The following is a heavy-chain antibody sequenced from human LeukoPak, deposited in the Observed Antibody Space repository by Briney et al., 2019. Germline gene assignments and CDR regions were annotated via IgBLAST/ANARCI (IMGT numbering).Heavy chain of an antibody. CDR2: IIPIFGTA. CDR1: GGTFSSYA. Sequence: ATVKVSCKASGGTFSSYAISWVRQAPRQGLEWMGGIIPIFGTANYAQKFQGRVTITTDASTSTAYMQLSSLRSEDTAVYYCARGRDDSSGYYFSDYWGQGTLVTVSS. V-gene: IGHV1-69*05. D-gene: IGHD3-22*01. CDR3: ARGRDDSSGYYFSDY. J-gene: IGHJ4*02.